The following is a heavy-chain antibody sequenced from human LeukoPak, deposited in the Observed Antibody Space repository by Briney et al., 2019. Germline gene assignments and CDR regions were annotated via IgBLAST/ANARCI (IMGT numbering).Heavy chain of an antibody. CDR2: INPDGSQK. Sequence: GGSLRLSCAASGFTFATYWMSWVRQAPGKGLECVANINPDGSQKYYLDSVKGRFTISRDNAKNALYLEMNSLRAEDTALYYCATSAHSSGNDWGHGTLVTVSS. CDR1: GFTFATYW. CDR3: ATSAHSSGND. V-gene: IGHV3-7*01. J-gene: IGHJ4*01. D-gene: IGHD3-22*01.